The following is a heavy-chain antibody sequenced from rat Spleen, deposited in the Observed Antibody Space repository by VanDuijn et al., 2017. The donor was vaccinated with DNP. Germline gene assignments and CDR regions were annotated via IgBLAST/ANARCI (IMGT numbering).Heavy chain of an antibody. CDR2: ISAGGSS. J-gene: IGHJ3*01. CDR3: TRSDYSSSWWFAY. Sequence: QVQLKESGPGLVQPSQTLSLTCTVSGFSLTSYGVSWVRQSPGKGLEWIVAISAGGSSYYNLALKSRLSISRDTSKSQVFLKMNSLQAEDTATYFCTRSDYSSSWWFAYWGQGTLVTVSS. D-gene: IGHD1-2*01. CDR1: GFSLTSYG. V-gene: IGHV2S12*01.